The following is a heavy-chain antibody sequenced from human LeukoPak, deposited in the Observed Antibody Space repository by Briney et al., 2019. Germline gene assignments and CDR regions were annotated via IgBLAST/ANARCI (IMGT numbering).Heavy chain of an antibody. V-gene: IGHV3-74*01. D-gene: IGHD3-22*01. CDR2: IKSDGRT. J-gene: IGHJ1*01. Sequence: GGSLRLSCAAAGFTFSNYWMHWVRQAPGKGLVWVSRIKSDGRTNYADSVKGRFTISRDNAKNTVSLQMNTVRAEDTGVYYCARAPSEIGGYYPEYFRHWGQGTLVTVSS. CDR1: GFTFSNYW. CDR3: ARAPSEIGGYYPEYFRH.